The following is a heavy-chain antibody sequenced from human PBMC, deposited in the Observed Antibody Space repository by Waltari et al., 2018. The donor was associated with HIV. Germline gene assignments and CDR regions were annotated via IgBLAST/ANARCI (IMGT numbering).Heavy chain of an antibody. CDR1: GYTFTTYA. J-gene: IGHJ4*02. D-gene: IGHD3-3*01. CDR2: INAGNGNT. Sequence: QVQLVQSGAEVKKPGASVKVSCKASGYTFTTYAIHWVRQAPGQRLEWMGWINAGNGNTKYSQTFQGRVTITRDTSATTAYMEVSSLTSEDTAVYYCARDGARITIYGGGFGYWGQGTPVIVSS. V-gene: IGHV1-3*01. CDR3: ARDGARITIYGGGFGY.